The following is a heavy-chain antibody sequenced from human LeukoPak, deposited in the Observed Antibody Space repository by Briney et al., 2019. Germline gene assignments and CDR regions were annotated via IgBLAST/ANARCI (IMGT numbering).Heavy chain of an antibody. V-gene: IGHV4-59*01. D-gene: IGHD4-11*01. CDR3: ARDALSTVTTIGDAFDI. CDR1: GSSIFSYY. CDR2: VYNGGST. J-gene: IGHJ3*02. Sequence: PSETLSLTCTVFGSSIFSYYWSWIRQSPGKGLEWIGYVYNGGSTNYNPSLKSRVTILVDMSKNQFSLRLSSMTAADTAVYYCARDALSTVTTIGDAFDIWGQGTMVTVSS.